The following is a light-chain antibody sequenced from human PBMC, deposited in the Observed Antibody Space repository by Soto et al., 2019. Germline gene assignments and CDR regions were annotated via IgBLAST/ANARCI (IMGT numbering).Light chain of an antibody. Sequence: DIQLTQSPSFLSASVGDRFTITCRASQGISSNLAWYQQKPGKAPKLLIYATSTFQSGVPSRFSGSGSGTEFTLTISSLQPEDFATYYCQQFNSYPITFGQGTRLEI. J-gene: IGKJ5*01. CDR2: ATS. CDR3: QQFNSYPIT. CDR1: QGISSN. V-gene: IGKV1-9*01.